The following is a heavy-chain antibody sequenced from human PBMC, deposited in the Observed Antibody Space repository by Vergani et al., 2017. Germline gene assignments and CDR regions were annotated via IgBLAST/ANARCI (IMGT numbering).Heavy chain of an antibody. J-gene: IGHJ6*03. CDR2: MYTSGHT. Sequence: QVQLQESGPGLLKPSQTLSLTCTVSGASVSRGTYYWTWIRQPAGKKLEWIVRMYTSGHTIYNPSLVSRVTMSVDTSKNQFSLQLRSVTAADTAVYYCAKASHCINCYSDGPNGPGYYYMDVWGKGTTVTVSS. D-gene: IGHD2-21*01. CDR1: GASVSRGTYY. V-gene: IGHV4-61*02. CDR3: AKASHCINCYSDGPNGPGYYYMDV.